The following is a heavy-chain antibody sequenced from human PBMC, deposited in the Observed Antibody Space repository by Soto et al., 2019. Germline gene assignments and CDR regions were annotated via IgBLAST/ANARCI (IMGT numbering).Heavy chain of an antibody. CDR2: IYYSGST. V-gene: IGHV4-59*01. CDR3: AREGGYYTGGAFDI. D-gene: IGHD3-3*01. CDR1: GGSISSYY. Sequence: SETLSLTCTVSGGSISSYYWSWIRQPPGKGLEWIGYIYYSGSTNYNPSLKSRVTISVDTSKNQFSLKLSSVTAADTAVYYCAREGGYYTGGAFDIWGQGTMVTVSS. J-gene: IGHJ3*02.